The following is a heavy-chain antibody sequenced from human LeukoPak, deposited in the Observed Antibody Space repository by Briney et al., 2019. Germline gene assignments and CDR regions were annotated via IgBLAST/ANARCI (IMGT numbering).Heavy chain of an antibody. CDR3: ARGDRAEYQLLASDY. J-gene: IGHJ4*02. V-gene: IGHV4-31*03. Sequence: SETLSLTCTVSGGSISSGGYYWSWIRQHPGKGLEWIGYIYYSGSTYYNPSLKSRVTISVDTSKNQFSLKLSSVTAADTAVYYCARGDRAEYQLLASDYWGQGTLVTVSS. CDR1: GGSISSGGYY. CDR2: IYYSGST. D-gene: IGHD2-2*01.